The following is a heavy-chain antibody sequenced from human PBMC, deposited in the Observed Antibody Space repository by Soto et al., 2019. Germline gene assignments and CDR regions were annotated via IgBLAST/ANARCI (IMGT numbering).Heavy chain of an antibody. D-gene: IGHD3-10*01. CDR2: LYSGGTT. V-gene: IGHV3-53*01. J-gene: IGHJ4*02. Sequence: EVQLVESGGGLIQPGGSLRLSCAASGFNFIRKYMIWVRQAPCKGLEWVSILYSGGTTYYADSVKGRFTISRDTSENTLYLQMNSLRAEDTAVYYCARGLYDSGSFYFDFWGQGTLVTVSS. CDR3: ARGLYDSGSFYFDF. CDR1: GFNFIRKY.